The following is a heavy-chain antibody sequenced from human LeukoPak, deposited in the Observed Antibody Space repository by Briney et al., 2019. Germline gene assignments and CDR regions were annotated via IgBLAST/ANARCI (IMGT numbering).Heavy chain of an antibody. D-gene: IGHD3-22*01. V-gene: IGHV3-33*01. CDR2: ICYNGSNK. Sequence: GGSLRLSCAASGFTFSSYGMHWVRQAPGKGLEWVAVICYNGSNKYYAASVKGRFTISRGNSKNTLYLQMNSLRAEDTAVYYCARADDSSGYYRISIDYWGQGTMVTVSS. J-gene: IGHJ4*02. CDR3: ARADDSSGYYRISIDY. CDR1: GFTFSSYG.